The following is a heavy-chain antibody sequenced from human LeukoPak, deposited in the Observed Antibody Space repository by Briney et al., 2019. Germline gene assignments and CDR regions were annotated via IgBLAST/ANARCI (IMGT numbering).Heavy chain of an antibody. CDR3: AKDLVGSSWYCLDY. J-gene: IGHJ4*02. CDR2: ISGSGGST. CDR1: GFTFSSYA. Sequence: GGSLRLSCAASGFTFSSYAMSWVRQAPGKGLEWVSAISGSGGSTYYADSVKGRFTISRDNSKNTLYLQMNSLRAEDTAVYYCAKDLVGSSWYCLDYWGQGTLVTVSS. D-gene: IGHD6-13*01. V-gene: IGHV3-23*01.